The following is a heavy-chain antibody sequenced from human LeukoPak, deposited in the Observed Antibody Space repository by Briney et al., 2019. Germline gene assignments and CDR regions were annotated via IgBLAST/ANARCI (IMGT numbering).Heavy chain of an antibody. J-gene: IGHJ4*02. D-gene: IGHD1-1*01. CDR1: GGSISSSNW. CDR2: IYHSGST. CDR3: ARVLVGTTRDVYYFDY. Sequence: SETLSLTCAVSGGSISSSNWWSWVRQPPGKGLEWIGEIYHSGSTNYNPSLKSRVTISVDKSKNQFSLKLSSVTAADTAVYYCARVLVGTTRDVYYFDYWGQGTLVTVSS. V-gene: IGHV4-4*02.